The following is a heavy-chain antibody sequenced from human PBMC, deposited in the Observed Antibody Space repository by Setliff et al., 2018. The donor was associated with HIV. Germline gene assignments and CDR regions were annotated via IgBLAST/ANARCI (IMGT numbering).Heavy chain of an antibody. CDR3: VKARVDGDYYYYYYMDV. CDR2: ISGSAGTT. CDR1: GFTFSNYA. J-gene: IGHJ6*03. Sequence: GGSLRLSCAASGFTFSNYAMSWVRQAPGKGLEWVSGISGSAGTTYYADSVKGRFTISRDNSKNTLYLQMSSLRAEDTAVYYCVKARVDGDYYYYYYMDVWGKGTTVTVS. D-gene: IGHD4-17*01. V-gene: IGHV3-23*01.